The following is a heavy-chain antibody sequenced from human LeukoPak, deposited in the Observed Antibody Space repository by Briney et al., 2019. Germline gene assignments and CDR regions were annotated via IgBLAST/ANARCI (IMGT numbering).Heavy chain of an antibody. CDR2: IYYSGST. V-gene: IGHV4-59*01. J-gene: IGHJ6*03. Sequence: PSETLSLTCTVSGGSISSYYWSWIRQPPGKGLEWLGYIYYSGSTNYNPSLKSRVTISVDTSKNQFSLKLSSVTAADTAVYYCARAVRLPYYYYYMDVWGKGTTVTVSS. CDR3: ARAVRLPYYYYYMDV. D-gene: IGHD4-11*01. CDR1: GGSISSYY.